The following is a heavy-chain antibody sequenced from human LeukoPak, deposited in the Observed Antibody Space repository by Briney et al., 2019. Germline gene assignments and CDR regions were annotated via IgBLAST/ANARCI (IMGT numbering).Heavy chain of an antibody. CDR1: GGSFSGYY. CDR2: INHSGST. CDR3: ASAATPGVY. J-gene: IGHJ4*02. V-gene: IGHV4-34*01. D-gene: IGHD1-26*01. Sequence: PSETLSLTCAVYGGSFSGYYWSWIRQPPGKGLEWIGEINHSGSTNYNPSLKSRVTISVDTSKNQFSLKLSSVTAADTAVYYCASAATPGVYWGQGTLVTVSS.